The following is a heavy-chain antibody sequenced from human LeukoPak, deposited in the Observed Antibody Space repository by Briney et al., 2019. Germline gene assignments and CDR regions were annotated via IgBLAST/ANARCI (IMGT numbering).Heavy chain of an antibody. CDR3: ARVGGAMHYYFDL. Sequence: ASVKVSCKSPGFNFINSRGTSVPQAPGQGLEWIGWISAYYGNTYSVDNFECRVAMTRDTSTSTAYMELRSLISDDTAIYYCARVGGAMHYYFDLWGQGTLVTVSP. CDR1: GFNFINSR. V-gene: IGHV1-18*01. J-gene: IGHJ4*02. D-gene: IGHD3-10*01. CDR2: ISAYYGNT.